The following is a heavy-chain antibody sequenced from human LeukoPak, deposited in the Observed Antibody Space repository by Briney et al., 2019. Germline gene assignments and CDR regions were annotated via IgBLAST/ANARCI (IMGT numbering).Heavy chain of an antibody. CDR3: LVDTAMVIGLAQLGY. Sequence: GGSLRLSCAASGFTFSSYSMNWVRQAPGKGLEWVSPISSSSSYIYYADSVKGRFTISRDNAKNSLYLQMNSLRAEDTAVYYCLVDTAMVIGLAQLGYWGQGTLVTVSS. J-gene: IGHJ4*02. D-gene: IGHD5-18*01. V-gene: IGHV3-21*01. CDR1: GFTFSSYS. CDR2: ISSSSSYI.